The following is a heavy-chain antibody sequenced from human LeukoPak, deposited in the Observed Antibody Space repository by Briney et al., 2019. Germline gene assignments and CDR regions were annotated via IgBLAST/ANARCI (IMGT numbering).Heavy chain of an antibody. CDR1: GYTFTSYY. CDR3: AKSEVPAAPPDY. J-gene: IGHJ4*02. V-gene: IGHV1-46*01. D-gene: IGHD2-2*01. CDR2: INPSGGST. Sequence: ASVKVSYKPSGYTFTSYYMHWVRQAPGQGLEGMGIINPSGGSTSYAQKFQGRVTMTRDTSTSTVYMELSSLRSEDTAVYYCAKSEVPAAPPDYWGQGTLVTVSS.